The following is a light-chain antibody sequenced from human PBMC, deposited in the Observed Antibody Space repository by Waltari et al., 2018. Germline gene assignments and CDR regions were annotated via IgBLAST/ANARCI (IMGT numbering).Light chain of an antibody. CDR3: SSYTTSTSLV. CDR2: EGS. Sequence: SALTQPASVSGSPGQSITISCTGTSSHVGGYNYVSVDQQHPGNAPKLIIYEGSNRPSGFSHRFSGSKSGSTASLTISGLQAEDEADYYCSSYTTSTSLVVGGGTKLTVL. V-gene: IGLV2-14*01. CDR1: SSHVGGYNY. J-gene: IGLJ3*02.